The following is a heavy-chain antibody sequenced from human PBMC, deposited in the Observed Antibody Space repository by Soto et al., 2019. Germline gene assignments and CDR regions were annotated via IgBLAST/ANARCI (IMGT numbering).Heavy chain of an antibody. CDR3: ARTPVFLYCSSTSCPLDFYYYYYMDV. CDR1: GYTFTSYG. CDR2: ISAYNGNT. J-gene: IGHJ6*03. V-gene: IGHV1-18*01. Sequence: GASVKVSCKASGYTFTSYGISWVRQAPGQGLEWMGWISAYNGNTNYAQKHQGRVTMTTDTSTSTAYMELRSLRSDDTAVYYCARTPVFLYCSSTSCPLDFYYYYYMDVWGKGTTVTVSS. D-gene: IGHD2-2*01.